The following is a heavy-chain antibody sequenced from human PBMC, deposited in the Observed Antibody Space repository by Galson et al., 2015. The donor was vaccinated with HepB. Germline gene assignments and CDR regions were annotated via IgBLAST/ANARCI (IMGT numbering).Heavy chain of an antibody. CDR2: INPKSGGT. D-gene: IGHD1-26*01. V-gene: IGHV1-2*02. CDR1: GYTFTDYY. Sequence: SVKVSCKASGYTFTDYYMHWVRQAPGQGLEWVGWINPKSGGTNYAQKFQGRVTMTRDTSISTAYMELSRLRSNDTAVYYCARRISGSYPDYWGQGTLVTVSS. J-gene: IGHJ4*02. CDR3: ARRISGSYPDY.